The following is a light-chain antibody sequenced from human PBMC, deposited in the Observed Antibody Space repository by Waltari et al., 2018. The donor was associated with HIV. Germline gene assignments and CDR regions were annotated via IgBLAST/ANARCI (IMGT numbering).Light chain of an antibody. J-gene: IGLJ2*01. CDR3: CSYAGSYAV. V-gene: IGLV2-11*01. CDR2: DVS. Sequence: QSALTQPRSVSGSPGQSVTIACTGSSSDHGGYNYVSWYQQHPGKAPKLMIYDVSKRPSGVPDRFSASKSGNTPSLTISRLQAEDEADYYCCSYAGSYAVYGGGTKLTVL. CDR1: SSDHGGYNY.